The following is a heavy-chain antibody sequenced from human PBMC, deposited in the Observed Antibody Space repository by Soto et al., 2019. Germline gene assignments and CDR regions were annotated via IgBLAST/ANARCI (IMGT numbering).Heavy chain of an antibody. CDR1: GYTCSTYA. CDR3: ARVKVPAAILGAFDL. J-gene: IGHJ3*01. Sequence: ASVKVSCKASGYTCSTYAITWGRQAPGQGLDWMGWINPFKGDTNSAARFQDRVTMTTDTSTRTAYMELRSIRSDDTPVYYCARVKVPAAILGAFDLWGQGTLVTVSS. V-gene: IGHV1-18*01. D-gene: IGHD2-2*02. CDR2: INPFKGDT.